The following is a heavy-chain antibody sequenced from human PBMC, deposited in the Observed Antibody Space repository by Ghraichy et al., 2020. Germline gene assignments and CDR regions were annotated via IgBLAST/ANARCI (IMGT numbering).Heavy chain of an antibody. CDR2: ISWNSGSI. Sequence: GGSLRLSCATSGFTFDDYAMHWVRQTPGKGLEWVSGISWNSGSIVYAGSVKGRFTISRDNAKSSLYLQMNSLRAEDTALYYCAEDFTVVTVSGAFDIWGQGTMVTVSS. J-gene: IGHJ3*02. V-gene: IGHV3-9*01. CDR3: AEDFTVVTVSGAFDI. CDR1: GFTFDDYA. D-gene: IGHD2-2*01.